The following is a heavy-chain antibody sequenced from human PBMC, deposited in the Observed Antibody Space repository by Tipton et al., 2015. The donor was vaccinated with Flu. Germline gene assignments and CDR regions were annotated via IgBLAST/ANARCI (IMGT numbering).Heavy chain of an antibody. CDR3: ARGNWNSNYVNWFDP. CDR1: GASVNIENSY. V-gene: IGHV4-39*07. CDR2: IYNTGHT. J-gene: IGHJ5*02. Sequence: TLSLTCTVSGASVNIENSYWVWIRKSLGRGLEWIGAIYNTGHTNYNPSLKSRVTVSLDMSKNQFSLNVSLVTAADTATYFCARGNWNSNYVNWFDPWGQGPPVTVSS. D-gene: IGHD1-1*01.